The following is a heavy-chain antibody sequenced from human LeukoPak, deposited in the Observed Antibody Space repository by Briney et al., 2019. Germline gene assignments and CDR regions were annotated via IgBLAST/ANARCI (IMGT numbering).Heavy chain of an antibody. CDR2: ISGSGGST. CDR1: GFTFSSYA. V-gene: IGHV3-23*01. D-gene: IGHD6-19*01. Sequence: GGSLRLSCAASGFTFSSYAMSWVRQAPGKVLEWVSAISGSGGSTYYADSVKGRFTISRDNSKNTLYLQMNSLRAEDTAVYYCAKIAVAGTMSQWASGWGQGTLVTVSS. CDR3: AKIAVAGTMSQWASG. J-gene: IGHJ4*02.